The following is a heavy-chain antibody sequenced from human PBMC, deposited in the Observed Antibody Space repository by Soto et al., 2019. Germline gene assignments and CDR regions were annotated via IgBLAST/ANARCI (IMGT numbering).Heavy chain of an antibody. CDR2: IYLTGST. J-gene: IGHJ4*02. Sequence: SETLSLTCAVPGGSFTSNNWWTWVRQPPGQGLEWNGEIYLTGSTNYNPPLKSRVTIPLDKSENQFSLKVTSLTAADTAVYYCASRDPGTSVDYWGQGTLVTRLL. V-gene: IGHV4-4*02. CDR3: ASRDPGTSVDY. CDR1: GGSFTSNNW. D-gene: IGHD1-7*01.